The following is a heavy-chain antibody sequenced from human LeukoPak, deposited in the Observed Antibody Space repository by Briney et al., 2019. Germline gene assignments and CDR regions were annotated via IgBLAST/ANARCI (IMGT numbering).Heavy chain of an antibody. V-gene: IGHV3-48*03. CDR3: ARAGSYHDY. J-gene: IGHJ4*02. D-gene: IGHD1-26*01. CDR1: GFTFSNYE. CDR2: ISSSGSTI. Sequence: QTGGSLRLSCAASGFTFSNYEMNWVRQAPGKGLEWVSYISSSGSTIYYADSVKGRFTISRDNAKNSLYLQMNSLRAEDTAVYYCARAGSYHDYWGQGTLVTVSS.